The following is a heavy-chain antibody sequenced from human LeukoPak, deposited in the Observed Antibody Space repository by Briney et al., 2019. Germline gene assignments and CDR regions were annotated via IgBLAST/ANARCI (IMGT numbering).Heavy chain of an antibody. CDR3: ARKNYDFLSGGPKHFDY. D-gene: IGHD3-3*01. Sequence: PGGSLRLSCAASGFSFRNYWMSWVRQAPGKGLEWVADIKQDGSEKNYVDSAKGRFTISRDNAKNSLSLQMNSLRAEDTAVYYCARKNYDFLSGGPKHFDYWGQGTLVTVSS. J-gene: IGHJ4*02. V-gene: IGHV3-7*01. CDR1: GFSFRNYW. CDR2: IKQDGSEK.